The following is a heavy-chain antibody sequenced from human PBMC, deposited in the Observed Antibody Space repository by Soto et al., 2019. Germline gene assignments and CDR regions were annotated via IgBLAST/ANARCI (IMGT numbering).Heavy chain of an antibody. Sequence: EVQLLESGGGLVQPGGSLRLFCAASGFTFSSYAMSWVRQAPGKGLEWVSAISGSGGSTYYADSVKGRFTISRDNSKNTLYLQMNSLRAEDTAVYYCAKDRTYYYDSSGYYPDAFDIWGQGTMVTVSS. V-gene: IGHV3-23*01. CDR2: ISGSGGST. D-gene: IGHD3-22*01. CDR3: AKDRTYYYDSSGYYPDAFDI. CDR1: GFTFSSYA. J-gene: IGHJ3*02.